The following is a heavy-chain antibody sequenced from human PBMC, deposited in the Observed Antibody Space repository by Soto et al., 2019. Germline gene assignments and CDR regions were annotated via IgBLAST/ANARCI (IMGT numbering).Heavy chain of an antibody. D-gene: IGHD5-12*01. J-gene: IGHJ4*02. CDR1: ELPFSGYT. CDR2: ISGSGGST. CDR3: AKRWYSGYDPFFDY. Sequence: GRAQRLSCAASELPFSGYTRSWERQAPGKGLESVSAISGSGGSTHYADSVKGRFTISRDNSQNTLYLQMNSLSAEDTAVYYCAKRWYSGYDPFFDYWGQGTLVTVSS. V-gene: IGHV3-23*01.